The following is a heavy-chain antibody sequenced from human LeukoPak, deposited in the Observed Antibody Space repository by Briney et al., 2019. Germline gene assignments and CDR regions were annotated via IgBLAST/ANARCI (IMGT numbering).Heavy chain of an antibody. CDR3: ARHGSIAAAGTRYYYYYMDV. CDR1: GGSIRSGSYY. J-gene: IGHJ6*03. Sequence: SETLSLTCTVSGGSIRSGSYYWGWIRQPPGKGLEWIGSIHYTGSTYYNPSLKSRVTILVDTSKNHLSLKLSSVTAADTAVYYCARHGSIAAAGTRYYYYYMDVWGKGTTVTISS. D-gene: IGHD6-13*01. V-gene: IGHV4-39*01. CDR2: IHYTGST.